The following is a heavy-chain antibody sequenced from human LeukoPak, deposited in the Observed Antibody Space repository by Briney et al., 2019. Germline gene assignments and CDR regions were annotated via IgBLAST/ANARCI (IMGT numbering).Heavy chain of an antibody. D-gene: IGHD2-2*02. V-gene: IGHV3-23*01. Sequence: GGSLRLSCAASGFTFSSCAMSWGRQAPGKGLEWVSGISGSGGNTYYADSVKGRFTISRDNSKNTLYLQMNSLRAEDTAVYYCAKRGQYTNTAADYWGQGTLVTVSS. CDR2: ISGSGGNT. CDR3: AKRGQYTNTAADY. J-gene: IGHJ4*02. CDR1: GFTFSSCA.